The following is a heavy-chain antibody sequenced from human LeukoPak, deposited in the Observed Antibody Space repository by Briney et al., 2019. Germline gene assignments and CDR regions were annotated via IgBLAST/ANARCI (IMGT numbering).Heavy chain of an antibody. Sequence: SETLSLTXTVSGGSISSSSYYWSWIRQPPGKGLEWIGSIYYSGSTYYNPSLKSRVTISVDTSKNQFSLKLSSVTAADTAVYYCARLLNDYGDLYFDYWGQGTLVTVSS. CDR2: IYYSGST. V-gene: IGHV4-39*01. CDR3: ARLLNDYGDLYFDY. J-gene: IGHJ4*02. D-gene: IGHD4-17*01. CDR1: GGSISSSSYY.